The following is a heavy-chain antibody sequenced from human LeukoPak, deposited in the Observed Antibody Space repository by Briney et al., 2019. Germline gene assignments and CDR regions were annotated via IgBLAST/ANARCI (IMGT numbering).Heavy chain of an antibody. CDR2: INRETDGGTT. V-gene: IGHV3-15*01. Sequence: GGSLRLSCAASGFTFTSHAMSWVRPAPRKGLEWVGRINRETDGGTTDYAAPVKARFTISRDDSKNTLYLQMNSLKTEDTAVYYCTTDRSELIVFAAKYDYWGQGTLVTVSS. D-gene: IGHD2-8*01. CDR1: GFTFTSHA. CDR3: TTDRSELIVFAAKYDY. J-gene: IGHJ4*02.